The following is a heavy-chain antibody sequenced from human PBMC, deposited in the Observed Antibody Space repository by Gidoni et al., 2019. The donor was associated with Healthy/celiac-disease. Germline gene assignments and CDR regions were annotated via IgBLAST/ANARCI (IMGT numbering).Heavy chain of an antibody. D-gene: IGHD3-3*01. CDR1: GFTFSSYA. CDR3: ARGASSITIFGVVIEGMDV. V-gene: IGHV3-64*01. J-gene: IGHJ6*02. CDR2: ISSNGGST. Sequence: EVQLVESGGGLVQPGGSLRLSCAASGFTFSSYAMHWVRQAPGKGLEYVSAISSNGGSTYYANSVKGRFTISRDNSKNTLYLQMGSLRAEDMAVYYCARGASSITIFGVVIEGMDVWGQGTTVTVSS.